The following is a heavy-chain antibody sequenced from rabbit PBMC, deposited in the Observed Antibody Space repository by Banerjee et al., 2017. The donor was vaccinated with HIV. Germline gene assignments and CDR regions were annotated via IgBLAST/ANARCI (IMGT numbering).Heavy chain of an antibody. CDR3: ARFDNNHVYFNL. CDR1: GLDFSSSYV. D-gene: IGHD5-1*01. J-gene: IGHJ4*01. V-gene: IGHV1S40*01. CDR2: IYTGTGST. Sequence: QSLEESGGDLVKPEGSLTLTCTASGLDFSSSYVMYWVRQAPGKGLEWIGCIYTGTGSTYYASWAKGRFPISKTSSTTVTLQMTSLTAADTATYFCARFDNNHVYFNLWGQALVTVS.